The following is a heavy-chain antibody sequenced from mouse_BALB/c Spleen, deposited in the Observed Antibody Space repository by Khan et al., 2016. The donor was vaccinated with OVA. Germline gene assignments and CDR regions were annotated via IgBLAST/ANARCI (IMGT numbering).Heavy chain of an antibody. Sequence: QVQLKESGPGLVQPSQSLSITCTVSGFSLTTYGVHWVRQSPRKGLEWLGVIWSGGSTDYNAPFISRLSISKASSKSKVFFKMNSLQVNDTAIYYCARNYDYDEVLAYWGQGTLVTVSA. D-gene: IGHD2-4*01. CDR1: GFSLTTYG. V-gene: IGHV2-2*02. CDR3: ARNYDYDEVLAY. CDR2: IWSGGST. J-gene: IGHJ3*01.